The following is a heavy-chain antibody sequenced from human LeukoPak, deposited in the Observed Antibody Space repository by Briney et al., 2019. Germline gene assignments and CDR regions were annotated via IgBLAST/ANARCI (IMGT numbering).Heavy chain of an antibody. CDR2: ISAYNGNT. D-gene: IGHD3-22*01. CDR1: GYTFTSYG. J-gene: IGHJ6*02. V-gene: IGHV1-18*01. Sequence: ASVKVSCKASGYTFTSYGISCVRQAPGQGLEWIGWISAYNGNTNYVQKLQGRVTMTTDTSTSTAYMELRSLRSDDTAVYYCARNSYYYDSSGYYSPPGGDYYYGMDVWGQGTTVTVSS. CDR3: ARNSYYYDSSGYYSPPGGDYYYGMDV.